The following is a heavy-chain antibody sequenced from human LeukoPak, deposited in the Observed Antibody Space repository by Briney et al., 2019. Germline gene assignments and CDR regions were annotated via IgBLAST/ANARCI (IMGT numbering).Heavy chain of an antibody. CDR1: GFTFSSYG. CDR3: ARVGDYYMDV. V-gene: IGHV3-48*01. CDR2: ISSSSSTI. Sequence: GGSLRLSCAASGFTFSSYGMNWVRRAPGKGLEWVSYISSSSSTIDYADSVKGRFTISRDNAKNSLYLQMNSLRAEDTAVYYCARVGDYYMDVWAKGTTVTVSS. J-gene: IGHJ6*03.